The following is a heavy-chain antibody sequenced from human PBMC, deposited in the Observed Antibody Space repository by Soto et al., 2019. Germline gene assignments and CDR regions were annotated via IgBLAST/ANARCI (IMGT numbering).Heavy chain of an antibody. J-gene: IGHJ4*02. CDR3: AHWSESGSLGTF. CDR2: INWDDDK. CDR1: GFSLSTRAMC. D-gene: IGHD3-3*01. V-gene: IGHV2-70*12. Sequence: SGPTLVNPTQTLTLTCTFSGFSLSTRAMCVSWIRQSPGKALEWLALINWDDDKYYNTSLKTRLTISKDTSKNQVVLTMTNMDPVDTATYYCAHWSESGSLGTFWGQGTLVTVSS.